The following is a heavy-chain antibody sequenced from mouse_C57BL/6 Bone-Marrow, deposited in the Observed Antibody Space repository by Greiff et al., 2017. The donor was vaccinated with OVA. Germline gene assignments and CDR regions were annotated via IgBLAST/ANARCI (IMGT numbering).Heavy chain of an antibody. Sequence: DVQLQESGPGLVKPSQSLSLTCSVTGYSITSGYYWNWIRQFPGNKLEWMGYISYDGSNNYNPSLKNRISITRDTSKNQFFLKLNSVTTEDTATYYCARGYFDYWGQGTTLTVSS. CDR1: GYSITSGYY. CDR2: ISYDGSN. J-gene: IGHJ2*01. CDR3: ARGYFDY. V-gene: IGHV3-6*01.